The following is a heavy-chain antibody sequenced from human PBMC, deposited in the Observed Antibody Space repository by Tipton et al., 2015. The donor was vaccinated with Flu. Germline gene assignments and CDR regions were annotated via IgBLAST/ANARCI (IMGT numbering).Heavy chain of an antibody. CDR2: VYHSGST. J-gene: IGHJ4*02. D-gene: IGHD5-24*01. CDR3: AGHRDLRDY. Sequence: TLSLTCTVSGVSISGYYWSWIRQPPGKGLEWIGCVYHSGSTHYNPSLKSRLRISVDTSTNQFSLKLTSVTAADTAVYYCAGHRDLRDYWGRGTLVALS. CDR1: GVSISGYY. V-gene: IGHV4-59*01.